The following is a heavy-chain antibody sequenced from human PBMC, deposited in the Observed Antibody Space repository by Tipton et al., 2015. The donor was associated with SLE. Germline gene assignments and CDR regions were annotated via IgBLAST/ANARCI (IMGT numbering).Heavy chain of an antibody. CDR1: GYSISSGYY. CDR3: ARDPSYSSSWYYAFDI. CDR2: IYYSGST. J-gene: IGHJ3*02. V-gene: IGHV4-31*11. Sequence: TLSLTCAVSGYSISSGYYWGWIRQSPVKGLEWIGYIYYSGSTYYNPSLKSRVTISVDTSKNQFSLKLSSVTAADTAVYYCARDPSYSSSWYYAFDIWGQGTMVTVSS. D-gene: IGHD6-13*01.